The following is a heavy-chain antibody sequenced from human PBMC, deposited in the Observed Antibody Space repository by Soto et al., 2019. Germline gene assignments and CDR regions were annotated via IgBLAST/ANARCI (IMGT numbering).Heavy chain of an antibody. D-gene: IGHD6-6*01. CDR2: IIPICGTA. Sequence: QVQLVQSGAEVKKPGSSVKVSCKASVGTFSSYAISWVRQAPGQGLGWMGGIIPICGTANYAQKFQGRVTITADESTSTAYMELSSLRSEDTAVYYCARGLSSSLPWIDYWGQGTLVTVSS. V-gene: IGHV1-69*01. CDR3: ARGLSSSLPWIDY. CDR1: VGTFSSYA. J-gene: IGHJ4*02.